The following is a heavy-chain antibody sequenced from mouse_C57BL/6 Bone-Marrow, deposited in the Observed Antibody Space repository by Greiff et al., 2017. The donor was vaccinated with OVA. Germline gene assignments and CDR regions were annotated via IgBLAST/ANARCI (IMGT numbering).Heavy chain of an antibody. CDR1: GYTFTDYY. J-gene: IGHJ2*01. V-gene: IGHV1-26*01. D-gene: IGHD3-3*01. Sequence: VQLQQSGPELVKPGASVKISCKASGYTFTDYYMNWVKQSHGKSLEWIGDINPNNGGTSYNQKFKGKATLTVDKSSSTAYMELRSRTSEDSAIYYCAREVGVYYFDYWGQGTTLTVSS. CDR3: AREVGVYYFDY. CDR2: INPNNGGT.